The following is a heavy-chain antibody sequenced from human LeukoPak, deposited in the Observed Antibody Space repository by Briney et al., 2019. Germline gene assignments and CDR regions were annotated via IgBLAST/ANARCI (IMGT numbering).Heavy chain of an antibody. V-gene: IGHV3-13*01. J-gene: IGHJ4*02. CDR2: IGTAGDA. CDR3: ARSVGRSGSYEFDY. Sequence: PGGSLKLSCAASGFTFSSYDMHWVRQATGKGLEWVSAIGTAGDAYYPGSVKGRFTISRENAKNSLYLQMNSLRAGDTAVYYCARSVGRSGSYEFDYWGQGTLVTVSS. CDR1: GFTFSSYD. D-gene: IGHD1-26*01.